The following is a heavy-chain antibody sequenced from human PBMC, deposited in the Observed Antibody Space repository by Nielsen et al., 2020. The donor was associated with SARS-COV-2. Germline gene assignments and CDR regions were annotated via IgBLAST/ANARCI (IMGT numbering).Heavy chain of an antibody. J-gene: IGHJ4*02. CDR3: ARDRGVGGSSRPFDY. D-gene: IGHD3-16*01. Sequence: GGSLRLSCAASGFTFSSYAMHWVRQAPGKGLEWVAVISYDGSNKYYADSVKGRFTISRDNSKNTLYLQMNSLRAEDTAVHYRARDRGVGGSSRPFDYWGQGTLVTVSS. CDR2: ISYDGSNK. V-gene: IGHV3-30*04. CDR1: GFTFSSYA.